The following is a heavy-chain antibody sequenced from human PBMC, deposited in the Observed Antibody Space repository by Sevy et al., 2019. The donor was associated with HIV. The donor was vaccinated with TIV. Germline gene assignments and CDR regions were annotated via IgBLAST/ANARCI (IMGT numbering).Heavy chain of an antibody. CDR3: ARPQNDYGDYGMDV. V-gene: IGHV3-48*02. CDR1: GFTFSSYS. D-gene: IGHD4-17*01. J-gene: IGHJ6*02. Sequence: GGSLRLSCAASGFTFSSYSMNGVRQAPGKGLEWVSYISSSSSTIYYADSVKGRFTISRDNAKNSLYLQMNSLRDEDTAVYYCARPQNDYGDYGMDVWGQGTTVTVSS. CDR2: ISSSSSTI.